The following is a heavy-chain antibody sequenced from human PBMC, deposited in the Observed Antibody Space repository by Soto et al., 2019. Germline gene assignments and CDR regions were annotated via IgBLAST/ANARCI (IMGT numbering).Heavy chain of an antibody. Sequence: PSETLSLTCTVSGGSISVNYWTWIRQPPGKGLEWIGYFYYSGSPNYNPSLKSRVTISVDTSKNQFSLKLSSVTAADTAVYYCARIREDSFDIWGQGTMVTVSS. CDR1: GGSISVNY. CDR3: ARIREDSFDI. CDR2: FYYSGSP. J-gene: IGHJ3*02. V-gene: IGHV4-59*01.